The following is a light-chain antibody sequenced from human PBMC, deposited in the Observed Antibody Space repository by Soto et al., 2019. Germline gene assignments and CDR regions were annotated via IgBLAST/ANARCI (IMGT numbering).Light chain of an antibody. CDR3: TSYTSYSTLDV. CDR1: SSDFGGYNY. J-gene: IGLJ1*01. CDR2: EVS. Sequence: QSDLNQPASVSGSPGQSITISCTGTSSDFGGYNYVSWYQQHPGKAPKLIIYEVSNRPIGVSNRFSGSKSGHTASLTISGLQSEDEADYFCTSYTSYSTLDVFGTGTKVTV. V-gene: IGLV2-14*01.